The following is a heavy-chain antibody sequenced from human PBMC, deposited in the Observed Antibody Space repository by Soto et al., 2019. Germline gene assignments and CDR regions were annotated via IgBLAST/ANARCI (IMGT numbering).Heavy chain of an antibody. Sequence: ASVKVSCKASGYTFTSYDINWVQQAAGQGLEWMGWMNPNSGNTGYAQKFQGRVTMTRNTSISTAYMELGSLRSEDTAVYYCARVVNGGNFDYWGQGTLVTVSS. CDR1: GYTFTSYD. V-gene: IGHV1-8*01. CDR3: ARVVNGGNFDY. J-gene: IGHJ4*02. D-gene: IGHD2-8*01. CDR2: MNPNSGNT.